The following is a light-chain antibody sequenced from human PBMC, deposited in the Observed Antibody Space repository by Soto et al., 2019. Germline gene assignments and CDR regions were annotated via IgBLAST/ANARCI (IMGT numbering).Light chain of an antibody. CDR2: GAS. CDR1: QSVRSSY. Sequence: EIVLTQSPGTLSLSPGERATLSCRASQSVRSSYLAWYQQKPGQAPRLLIYGASSRATGIPDRFSGSGSGTDFTLTISSLQPEDFATYYCQQVNSYPLTFGGGTKVDIK. CDR3: QQVNSYPLT. V-gene: IGKV3-20*01. J-gene: IGKJ4*01.